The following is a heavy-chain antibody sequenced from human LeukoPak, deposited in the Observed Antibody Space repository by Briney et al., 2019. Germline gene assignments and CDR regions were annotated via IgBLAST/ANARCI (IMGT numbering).Heavy chain of an antibody. J-gene: IGHJ3*02. CDR2: ICTAGDT. V-gene: IGHV3-13*04. CDR1: GFTFSSYD. Sequence: VGSLRLSCAASGFTFSSYDMYWVRQAIRKGLEWVSAICTAGDTYYAGSVKGRFTISRENAKNSLHLQMNSLRAGDTAVYYCTRDAPDDAFDIWGQGTVVTVSS. CDR3: TRDAPDDAFDI.